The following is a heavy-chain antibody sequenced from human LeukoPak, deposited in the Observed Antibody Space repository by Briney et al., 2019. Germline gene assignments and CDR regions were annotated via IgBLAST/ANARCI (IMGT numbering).Heavy chain of an antibody. CDR1: GGTFSSYA. CDR2: IIPIFGTA. Sequence: ASVKVSCKASGGTFSSYAINWVRQAPGQGLEWMGGIIPIFGTANYAQKFQDRVTITAGESTSTAYMELSSLRSEDTAIYYCASRLYCSNTRCRNFPFAYWGQGTLVTVSS. J-gene: IGHJ4*02. V-gene: IGHV1-69*01. CDR3: ASRLYCSNTRCRNFPFAY. D-gene: IGHD2-2*01.